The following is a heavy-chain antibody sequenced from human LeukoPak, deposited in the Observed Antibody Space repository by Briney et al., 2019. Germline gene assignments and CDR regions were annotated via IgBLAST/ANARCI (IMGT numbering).Heavy chain of an antibody. CDR1: GGTFSSYA. J-gene: IGHJ6*02. V-gene: IGHV1-69*13. Sequence: GASVKVSCKASGGTFSSYAISWVRQAPGQGLEWMGGIIPIFGTANYAQKFQGRVTITADESTSTAYMELSSLRSEDTAVYYCARGPPAEGLGGWLPVIREEYYYYGMDVWGQGTTVTVSS. D-gene: IGHD3-16*01. CDR2: IIPIFGTA. CDR3: ARGPPAEGLGGWLPVIREEYYYYGMDV.